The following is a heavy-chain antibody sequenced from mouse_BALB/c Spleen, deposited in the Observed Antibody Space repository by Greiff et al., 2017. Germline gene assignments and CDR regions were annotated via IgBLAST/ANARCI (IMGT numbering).Heavy chain of an antibody. D-gene: IGHD3-1*01. V-gene: IGHV3-2*02. CDR3: ARGLYFDY. Sequence: VQLKQSGPGLVKPSQSLSLTCTVTGYSITSYYAWNWIRQFPGNKLEWMGYISYSGSTSYNPSLKSRISITRDTSKNQFFLQLNSVTTEDTATYYCARGLYFDYWGQGTTLTVSS. J-gene: IGHJ2*01. CDR2: ISYSGST. CDR1: GYSITSYYA.